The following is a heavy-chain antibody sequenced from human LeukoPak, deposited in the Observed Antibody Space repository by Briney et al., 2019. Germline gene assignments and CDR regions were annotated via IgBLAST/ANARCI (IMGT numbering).Heavy chain of an antibody. Sequence: GGSPRLSCAASGFALRSYTVTWVRQAPGKGLEWVSSISSTSACIYYAESVKGRFSISRDNVDNVVHLQMSSLTNEDTAVYYCARVAVAGPTGWFDSWGQGTLVTVSS. CDR1: GFALRSYT. V-gene: IGHV3-21*01. CDR2: ISSTSACI. D-gene: IGHD6-19*01. J-gene: IGHJ5*01. CDR3: ARVAVAGPTGWFDS.